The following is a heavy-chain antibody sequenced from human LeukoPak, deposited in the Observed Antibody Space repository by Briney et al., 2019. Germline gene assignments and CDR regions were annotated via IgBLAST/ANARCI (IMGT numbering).Heavy chain of an antibody. CDR2: IYYSGST. V-gene: IGHV4-59*08. D-gene: IGHD1-26*01. CDR1: GGSISSYY. J-gene: IGHJ6*02. Sequence: SETLSLTCTVSGGSISSYYWSWIRQPPGKGLEWIGYIYYSGSTNYNPSLKSRVTISVDTSKNQFSLKLSSVTAADTAVYYCARLRWELPYYYYGMDVWGQGTTVTVSS. CDR3: ARLRWELPYYYYGMDV.